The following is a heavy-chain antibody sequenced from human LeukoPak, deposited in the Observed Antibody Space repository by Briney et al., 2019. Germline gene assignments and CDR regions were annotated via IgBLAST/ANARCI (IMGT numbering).Heavy chain of an antibody. V-gene: IGHV3-48*01. CDR3: ARQWFGEFH. Sequence: GGSLRLSCAASGFTFSSYSMNWVRQAPGKGLEWVSYISSSGGSIYYADSVKGRFTISRDNAKNSLYLQMDSLRGEDTAVYYCARQWFGEFHWGQGTLVTVSS. CDR1: GFTFSSYS. J-gene: IGHJ4*02. D-gene: IGHD3-10*01. CDR2: ISSSGGSI.